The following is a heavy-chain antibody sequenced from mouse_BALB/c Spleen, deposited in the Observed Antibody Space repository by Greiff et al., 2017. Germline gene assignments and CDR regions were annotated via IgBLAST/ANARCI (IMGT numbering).Heavy chain of an antibody. CDR1: EYDFPSHD. V-gene: IGHV5-2*01. CDR2: INSDGGST. D-gene: IGHD1-2*01. J-gene: IGHJ3*01. Sequence: EVLLVESGGGLVQPGESLKLSCESNEYDFPSHDMSWVRKTPEKRLELVAAINSDGGSTYYPDTMGRRFIISRDNTKKTLYLQMSSLRSEDTALYCCGRHRDGYPPWFVDWGQGTLVTVSA. CDR3: GRHRDGYPPWFVD.